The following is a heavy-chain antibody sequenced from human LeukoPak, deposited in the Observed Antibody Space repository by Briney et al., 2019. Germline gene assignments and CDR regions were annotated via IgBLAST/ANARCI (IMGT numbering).Heavy chain of an antibody. J-gene: IGHJ4*02. Sequence: GGSLRLSCAASGLTFSSYSMNWVRQAPGKGLEWVSSISSSSSYIYYADSVKGRFTISRDNAKNSLYLQMNSLRAEDTAVYYCARDGESSSWLTNWGQGTLVTVSS. D-gene: IGHD6-13*01. CDR2: ISSSSSYI. CDR1: GLTFSSYS. CDR3: ARDGESSSWLTN. V-gene: IGHV3-21*01.